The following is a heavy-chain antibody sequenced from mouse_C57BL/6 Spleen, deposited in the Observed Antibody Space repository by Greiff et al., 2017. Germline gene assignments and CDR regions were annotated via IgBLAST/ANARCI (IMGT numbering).Heavy chain of an antibody. V-gene: IGHV1-80*01. J-gene: IGHJ4*01. CDR2: IFPGDGDT. CDR3: ARRGGNYVDYAMDY. Sequence: VQLQESGAELVKPGASVKISCKASGYAFSSYWMNWVKQRPGKGLEWIGQIFPGDGDTNYNGKFKGKATLTADKSSSTAYMQLSSLTSEDSAVYFCARRGGNYVDYAMDYWGQGTSVTVSS. CDR1: GYAFSSYW. D-gene: IGHD2-1*01.